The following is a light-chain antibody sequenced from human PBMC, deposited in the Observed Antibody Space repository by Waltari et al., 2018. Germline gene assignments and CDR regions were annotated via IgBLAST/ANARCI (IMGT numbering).Light chain of an antibody. CDR2: KDT. CDR3: QSSDSTTTYDI. Sequence: SYELTQPPSVAVSPGPTARITCSGDALPTQYAYWYQQKSGQAPMLGIYKDTEGPSGIPERFSGSSSGTTVTLTISGVQAEDEADYYCQSSDSTTTYDIFGGGTRLTVL. CDR1: ALPTQY. V-gene: IGLV3-25*03. J-gene: IGLJ2*01.